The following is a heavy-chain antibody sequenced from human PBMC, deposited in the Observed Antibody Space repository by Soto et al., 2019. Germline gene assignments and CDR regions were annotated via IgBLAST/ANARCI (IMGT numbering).Heavy chain of an antibody. V-gene: IGHV3-23*01. CDR1: GFTSRIIFSDYA. Sequence: GGSLRLSCVASGFTSRIIFSDYAMNWVRQAPGKGPEWVSAIDGHGSGTYYADSVKGRFTISRDNSENTIYLQMNSLTAEDTAVYYCTKDAYSDWLGRFDPWGQGTQVTVSS. CDR2: IDGHGSGT. D-gene: IGHD3-9*01. CDR3: TKDAYSDWLGRFDP. J-gene: IGHJ5*02.